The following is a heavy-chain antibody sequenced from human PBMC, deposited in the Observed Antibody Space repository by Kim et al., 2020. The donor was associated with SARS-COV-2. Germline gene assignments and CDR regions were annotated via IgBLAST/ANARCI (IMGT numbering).Heavy chain of an antibody. V-gene: IGHV4-31*03. Sequence: SETLSLTCTVSGGSISSGGYYRSWIRQHPGKGLEWIGYIYYSGSTYYNPSLKSRVTISVDTSKNQFSLKLSSVTAADTAVYYCAREYGDYSSAYYYFDYWGQGTLVTVSS. CDR2: IYYSGST. J-gene: IGHJ4*02. CDR1: GGSISSGGYY. D-gene: IGHD4-17*01. CDR3: AREYGDYSSAYYYFDY.